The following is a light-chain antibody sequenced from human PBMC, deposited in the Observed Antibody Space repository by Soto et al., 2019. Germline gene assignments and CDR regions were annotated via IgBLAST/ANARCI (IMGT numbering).Light chain of an antibody. CDR1: QSLSSNS. V-gene: IGKV3-20*01. CDR3: QQYGTSPYT. Sequence: EIVLTQSPDTLSLSPGERATLSCGASQSLSSNSLAWYQQKPGQAPRLLIYGASSRATGIPDRFSGSGSGTDFTLTISRLEPKDFAVYYCQQYGTSPYTFGQGTKLEIK. CDR2: GAS. J-gene: IGKJ2*01.